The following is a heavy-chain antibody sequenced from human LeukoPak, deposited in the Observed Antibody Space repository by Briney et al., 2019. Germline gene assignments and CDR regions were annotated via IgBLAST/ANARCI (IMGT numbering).Heavy chain of an antibody. D-gene: IGHD3-10*01. V-gene: IGHV1-69*01. J-gene: IGHJ6*03. CDR1: GGTFSSYA. Sequence: SVKVSCKASGGTFSSYAISWVRQAPGQGLEWMGGIIPIFGTANYAQKFQGRVTITADESTSTAYMELSSLRSEDTAVYYCAGSMRFGTYYYYYMDVWGKGTTVTISS. CDR3: AGSMRFGTYYYYYMDV. CDR2: IIPIFGTA.